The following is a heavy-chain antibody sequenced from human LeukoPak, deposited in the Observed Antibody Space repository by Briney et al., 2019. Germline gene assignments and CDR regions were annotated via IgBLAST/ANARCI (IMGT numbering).Heavy chain of an antibody. V-gene: IGHV1-2*02. J-gene: IGHJ4*01. CDR3: ARDPRGSYYADY. Sequence: APVKVSCKASGYTFTGYYIHWVRQAPGQGLEWMGSINPNIGGTSYAQKFQGRVTMARDTSISTAYMELSRLTSDDTAVYYCARDPRGSYYADYWGQGTLVTVSS. CDR1: GYTFTGYY. D-gene: IGHD1-26*01. CDR2: INPNIGGT.